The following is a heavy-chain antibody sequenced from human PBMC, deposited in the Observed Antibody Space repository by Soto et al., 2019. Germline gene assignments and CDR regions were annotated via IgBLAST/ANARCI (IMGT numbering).Heavy chain of an antibody. CDR2: ISSSSSYT. CDR3: ARNKAAAGTPPAGDYYYYGMDV. CDR1: GFTFSDYY. Sequence: GGSLRLSCAASGFTFSDYYMSWIRQAPGKGLEWVSYISSSSSYTNYADSVKGRFTISRDNAKNSLYLQMNSLRAEDTAVYYCARNKAAAGTPPAGDYYYYGMDVWGQGTTVTVSS. V-gene: IGHV3-11*06. D-gene: IGHD6-13*01. J-gene: IGHJ6*02.